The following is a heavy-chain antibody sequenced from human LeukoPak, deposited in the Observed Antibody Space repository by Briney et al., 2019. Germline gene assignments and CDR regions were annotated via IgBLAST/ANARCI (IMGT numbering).Heavy chain of an antibody. D-gene: IGHD6-13*01. V-gene: IGHV4-59*01. J-gene: IGHJ4*02. CDR2: IYYSGST. CDR1: GGSISSYY. CDR3: ARVVGYSSSWSEYYFDY. Sequence: TSETLSLTCTVSGGSISSYYWSWIRQPPGKGLEWIGYIYYSGSTNYNPSLKSRVTISVDTSKNQFSLKLSSVTAADTAVYYCARVVGYSSSWSEYYFDYWGQGTLVTVSS.